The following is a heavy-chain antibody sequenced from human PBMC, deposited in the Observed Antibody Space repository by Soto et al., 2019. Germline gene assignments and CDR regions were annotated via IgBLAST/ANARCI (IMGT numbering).Heavy chain of an antibody. D-gene: IGHD6-13*01. CDR2: ISYDGSNK. CDR1: GFTFSSYG. J-gene: IGHJ5*02. CDR3: ARDLAAAIKSWFYP. Sequence: GGSLRLSCAASGFTFSSYGMHWVRQAPGKGLEWVAVISYDGSNKYYADSVKGRFTISRDNSKNTLYLQMNSLRAEDTAAYYFARDLAAAIKSWFYPWGQGTLVTVSS. V-gene: IGHV3-30*03.